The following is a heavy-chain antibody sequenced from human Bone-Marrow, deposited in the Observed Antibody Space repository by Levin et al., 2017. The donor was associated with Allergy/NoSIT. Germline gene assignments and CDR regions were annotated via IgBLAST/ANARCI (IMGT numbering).Heavy chain of an antibody. CDR3: ARRTVLAPGEEWFDP. V-gene: IGHV4-4*02. CDR1: DASISSSHW. CDR2: IYHSGST. Sequence: PSETLSLTCGVSDASISSSHWWTWVRQPPGKGLEWIGEIYHSGSTNYNPSLKSRVTISVEKSKNQFSLKLSSVTAADTAVYDCARRTVLAPGEEWFDPWGQGTLVTVSS. D-gene: IGHD7-27*01. J-gene: IGHJ5*02.